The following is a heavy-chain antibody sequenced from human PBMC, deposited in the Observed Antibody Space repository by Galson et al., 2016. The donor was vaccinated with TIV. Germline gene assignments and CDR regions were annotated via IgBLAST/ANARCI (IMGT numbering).Heavy chain of an antibody. Sequence: SLRLSCAASGFTFTSYGMSWVRQAPGQGLEWVSTISGRGDSIYYAKSVKGRFTISRDNSKNMQYLQMNSLEAEDTALYYCSRGSFEPWGRGTLVIVSS. V-gene: IGHV3-23*01. CDR3: SRGSFEP. J-gene: IGHJ5*02. CDR1: GFTFTSYG. D-gene: IGHD3-3*02. CDR2: ISGRGDSI.